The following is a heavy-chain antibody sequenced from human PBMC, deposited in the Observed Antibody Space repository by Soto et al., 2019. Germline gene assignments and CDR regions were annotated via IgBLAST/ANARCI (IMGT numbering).Heavy chain of an antibody. D-gene: IGHD6-19*01. CDR2: IYYSGST. J-gene: IGHJ5*02. CDR3: ARQGIAVAGLNWFDP. Sequence: SETLSLTCTVSGGSISSSSYYWGWIRQPPGKGLEWIGSIYYSGSTYYNPSLKSRVTISVDTSKNQFSLKLSSVTAADTAVYYCARQGIAVAGLNWFDPWGQGTLVTVPQ. V-gene: IGHV4-39*01. CDR1: GGSISSSSYY.